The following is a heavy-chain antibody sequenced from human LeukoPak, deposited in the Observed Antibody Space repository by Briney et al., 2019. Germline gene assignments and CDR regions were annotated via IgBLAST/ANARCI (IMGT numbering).Heavy chain of an antibody. D-gene: IGHD3-3*01. V-gene: IGHV3-7*01. Sequence: GGSLRLSCAASGFTFSSYWMSWVRQAPGKGLEWVANIKQDGSEKYYVDSVKGRFTISRDNAKNSLYLQMNSLRAEDTAVYYCARFNGGQYYDFWSGYLGNYYYYMDVWGKGTTVTVSS. CDR3: ARFNGGQYYDFWSGYLGNYYYYMDV. J-gene: IGHJ6*03. CDR1: GFTFSSYW. CDR2: IKQDGSEK.